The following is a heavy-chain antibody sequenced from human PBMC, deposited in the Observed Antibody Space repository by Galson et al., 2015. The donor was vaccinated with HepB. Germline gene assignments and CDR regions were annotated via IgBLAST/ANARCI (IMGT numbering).Heavy chain of an antibody. CDR2: ISSSSSTI. J-gene: IGHJ6*02. V-gene: IGHV3-48*02. CDR1: GFTFSSYS. CDR3: ARIDGKRASSGMDV. D-gene: IGHD3-9*01. Sequence: SLRLSCAASGFTFSSYSMNWVRQAPGKGLEWVSYISSSSSTIYYADSVKGRFTISRDNAKNSLYLQMNSLRDEDTAVYYCARIDGKRASSGMDVWGQGTTVTVSS.